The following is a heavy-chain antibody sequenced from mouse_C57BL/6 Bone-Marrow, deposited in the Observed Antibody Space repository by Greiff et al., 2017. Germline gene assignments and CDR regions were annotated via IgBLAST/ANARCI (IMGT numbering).Heavy chain of an antibody. CDR1: GYTFTSYW. J-gene: IGHJ1*03. CDR2: IHPNSGST. V-gene: IGHV1-64*01. D-gene: IGHD1-1*01. Sequence: QVQLKQPGAELVKPGASVKLSCKASGYTFTSYWMHWVKQRPGQGLEWIGMIHPNSGSTNYNEKFKSKATLTVDKSSSTAYMQLSSLTSEDSAVYYCARSLEYYYGSSADWYFDVWGTGTTVTVSS. CDR3: ARSLEYYYGSSADWYFDV.